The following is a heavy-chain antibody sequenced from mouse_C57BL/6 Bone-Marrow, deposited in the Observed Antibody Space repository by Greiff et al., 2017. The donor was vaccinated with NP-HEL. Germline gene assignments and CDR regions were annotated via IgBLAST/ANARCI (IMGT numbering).Heavy chain of an antibody. V-gene: IGHV1-55*01. J-gene: IGHJ1*03. Sequence: QVQLQQPGAELVKPGASVKMSCKASGYTFTSYWITWVKQRPGQGLEWIGDIYPGSGSTNYNEKFKSKATLTVDTSSSTAYMQLSSLTSEDSAVYYCARWGTTVVAKGYFDVWAQGPRSPSPQ. CDR3: ARWGTTVVAKGYFDV. CDR1: GYTFTSYW. CDR2: IYPGSGST. D-gene: IGHD1-1*01.